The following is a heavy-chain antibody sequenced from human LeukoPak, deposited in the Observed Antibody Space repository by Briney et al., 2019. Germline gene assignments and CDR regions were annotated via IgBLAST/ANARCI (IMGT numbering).Heavy chain of an antibody. J-gene: IGHJ4*02. CDR2: IIPIFGTA. Sequence: ASVKVSCKASGGTFSSYAISWVRQAPGQGLEWMGGIIPIFGTANYAQKFQGRVTITADKSTSTAYMELSSLRSEDTAVYYCARKAAAANTFDCWGQGTLVTVSS. CDR3: ARKAAAANTFDC. D-gene: IGHD6-13*01. CDR1: GGTFSSYA. V-gene: IGHV1-69*06.